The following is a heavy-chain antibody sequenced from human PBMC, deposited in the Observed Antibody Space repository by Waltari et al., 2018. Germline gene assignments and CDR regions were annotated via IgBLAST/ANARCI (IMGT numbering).Heavy chain of an antibody. CDR3: ARGRNGDSGWFDP. CDR2: IYHSGGT. V-gene: IGHV4-38-2*01. J-gene: IGHJ5*02. D-gene: IGHD1-26*01. CDR1: GYSISSGYY. Sequence: QVQLQESGPGLVKPSETLSLTCAVSGYSISSGYYWGWIRQPPGKGLEWIGSIYHSGGTYYNPSLKSRVTISVDTSKNQFSLKLSSVTAADTAVYYCARGRNGDSGWFDPWGQGTLVTVSS.